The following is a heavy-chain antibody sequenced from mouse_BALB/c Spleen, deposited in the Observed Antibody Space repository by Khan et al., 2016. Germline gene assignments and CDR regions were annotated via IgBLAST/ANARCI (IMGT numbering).Heavy chain of an antibody. CDR3: ARDPFDYDGSSYWYCDV. J-gene: IGHJ1*01. CDR2: ISYDGSN. CDR1: GYSITSGYY. V-gene: IGHV3-6*02. Sequence: EVQLVESGPGLVKPSQSLSLTCSVTGYSITSGYYWNWIRQFPGNKLEWMGYISYDGSNNYNPSLKNRISITRDSSKNQFFLKLNYVTTEDTAYYYCARDPFDYDGSSYWYCDVWGAGTTVTVSS. D-gene: IGHD1-1*01.